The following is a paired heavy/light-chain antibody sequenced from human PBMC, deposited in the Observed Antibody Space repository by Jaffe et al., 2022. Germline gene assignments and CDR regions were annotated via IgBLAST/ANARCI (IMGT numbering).Heavy chain of an antibody. CDR1: GFTFSSYG. J-gene: IGHJ5*02. CDR3: AKIQLPFCSSTSCYADWFDP. D-gene: IGHD2-2*01. Sequence: QVQLVESGGGVVQPGGSLRLSCAASGFTFSSYGMHWVRQAPGKGLEWVAFIRYDGTNKYYADSVKGRFTISRDNSKNTLYLQMNSLRAEDTAVYYCAKIQLPFCSSTSCYADWFDPWGQGTLVTVSS. V-gene: IGHV3-30*02. CDR2: IRYDGTNK.
Light chain of an antibody. CDR1: SSNIGSNY. Sequence: QSVLTQPPSASGTPGQRVTISCSGSSSNIGSNYVYWYQQLPGTAPKLLIYRNDQRPSGVPDRFSGSKSGTSASLAISGLRSEDEADYYCAAWDDSLSGGVFGGGTKLTVL. J-gene: IGLJ3*02. CDR3: AAWDDSLSGGV. V-gene: IGLV1-47*01. CDR2: RND.